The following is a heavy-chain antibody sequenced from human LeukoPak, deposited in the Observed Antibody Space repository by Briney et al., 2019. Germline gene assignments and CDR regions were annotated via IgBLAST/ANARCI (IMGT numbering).Heavy chain of an antibody. V-gene: IGHV3-48*04. Sequence: GGSLRLSCAGSGFTFSRNSMNWVRQAPGKGLEWVSYISSSGSTRYYADSVKGRFTMSRDNAKNSLYLQMNSLRAEDTAVYYCARDHGGVLVRGVIDYWGQGTLVTVSS. CDR1: GFTFSRNS. J-gene: IGHJ4*02. CDR2: ISSSGSTR. D-gene: IGHD3-10*01. CDR3: ARDHGGVLVRGVIDY.